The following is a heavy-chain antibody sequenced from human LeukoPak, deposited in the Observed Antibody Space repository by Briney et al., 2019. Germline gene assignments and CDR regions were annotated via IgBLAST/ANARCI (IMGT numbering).Heavy chain of an antibody. J-gene: IGHJ5*02. CDR3: AREVPGREWWRLINWFDP. CDR1: GYTFTSYD. D-gene: IGHD2-15*01. Sequence: ASVKVSCKASGYTFTSYDINWVRQATGQGLEWMGWMNPNSGNTGYAQKFQGRVTMTRNTSISTAYMELSSLRSEDTAVYYCAREVPGREWWRLINWFDPWGQGTLVTVSS. CDR2: MNPNSGNT. V-gene: IGHV1-8*01.